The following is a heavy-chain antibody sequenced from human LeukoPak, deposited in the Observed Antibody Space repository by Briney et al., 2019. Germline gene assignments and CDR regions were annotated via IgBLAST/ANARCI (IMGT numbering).Heavy chain of an antibody. CDR2: MKYDGSEK. Sequence: GGSLRLSCAASGFTFSSYWMSWVRQAPGKGLEWVANMKYDGSEKYYVDSVKGRFTISRDNAKNSLYLQMNSLRAEDTAVYYCARDIEAAGLFLGYWGQGTLVTVSS. D-gene: IGHD6-13*01. CDR3: ARDIEAAGLFLGY. J-gene: IGHJ4*02. V-gene: IGHV3-7*01. CDR1: GFTFSSYW.